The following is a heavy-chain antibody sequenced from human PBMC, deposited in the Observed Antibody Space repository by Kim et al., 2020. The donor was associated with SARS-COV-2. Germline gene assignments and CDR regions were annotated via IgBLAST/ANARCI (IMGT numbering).Heavy chain of an antibody. CDR2: ISGSGGST. D-gene: IGHD3-22*01. CDR3: AKDLRTMIVVVIHDAFDI. CDR1: GFTFSSYA. Sequence: GGSLRLSCAASGFTFSSYAMSWVRQAPGKGLEWVSAISGSGGSTYYADSVKGRFTISRDNSKNTLYLQMNSLRAEDTAVYYCAKDLRTMIVVVIHDAFDIWGQGTMVTVSS. V-gene: IGHV3-23*01. J-gene: IGHJ3*02.